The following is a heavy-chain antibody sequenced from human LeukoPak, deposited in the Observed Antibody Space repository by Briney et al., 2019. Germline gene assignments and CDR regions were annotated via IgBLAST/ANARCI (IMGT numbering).Heavy chain of an antibody. D-gene: IGHD3-3*01. V-gene: IGHV3-9*01. CDR2: ISWNSGSI. CDR3: ARVRSQIYYGMDV. CDR1: GFTFDDYA. Sequence: GGSLRLSCAASGFTFDDYAMHWVRQAPGKGLEWVSGISWNSGSIGYADSVKGRFTISRDNAKTSLYLQMNSLRAEDTALYYCARVRSQIYYGMDVWGQGTTVTVSS. J-gene: IGHJ6*02.